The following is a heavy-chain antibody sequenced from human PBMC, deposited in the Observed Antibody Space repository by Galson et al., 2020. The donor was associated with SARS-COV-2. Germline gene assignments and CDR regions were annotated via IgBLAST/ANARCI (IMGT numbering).Heavy chain of an antibody. CDR2: IGNKAYGATT. CDR1: GFTFVDYA. D-gene: IGHD3-10*01. CDR3: TTYYYGPRAY. J-gene: IGHJ4*02. Sequence: GSLSLSCTASGFTFVDYAIYWVRQAPGKGLEWVGVIGNKAYGATTEYAASVKGRFTISRDDSKSIAYLQMNSLKTEDSAVYYCTTYYYGPRAYWGQGTLVTVSS. V-gene: IGHV3-49*04.